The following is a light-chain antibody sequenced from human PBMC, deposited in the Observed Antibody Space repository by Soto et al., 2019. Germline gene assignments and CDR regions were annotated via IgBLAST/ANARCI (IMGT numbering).Light chain of an antibody. Sequence: RSVSGSPGQSVTLSCTGATTDVGSSDYVSWYQQHPGKAPNLLIYDVTKRPAGVPTRFSGSKSDKTASLSISGLQTEDEAVYFCCSFAGPSSIFDGGTQLTVL. J-gene: IGLJ2*01. CDR3: CSFAGPSSI. CDR2: DVT. CDR1: TTDVGSSDY. V-gene: IGLV2-11*01.